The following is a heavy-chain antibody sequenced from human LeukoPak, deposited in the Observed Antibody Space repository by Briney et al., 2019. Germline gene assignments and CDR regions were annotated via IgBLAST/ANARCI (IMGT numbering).Heavy chain of an antibody. Sequence: SETLSLTCTVSGGSISSEYWSWIRQPVGKGLEWIGRVYPSGSTNYNPSLKSRVTLSVDTSKRQFSLKLTSVTAADSAVYYCARGADKTRAFDIWGQGTMVTVSS. CDR2: VYPSGST. CDR1: GGSISSEY. V-gene: IGHV4-4*07. CDR3: ARGADKTRAFDI. J-gene: IGHJ3*02.